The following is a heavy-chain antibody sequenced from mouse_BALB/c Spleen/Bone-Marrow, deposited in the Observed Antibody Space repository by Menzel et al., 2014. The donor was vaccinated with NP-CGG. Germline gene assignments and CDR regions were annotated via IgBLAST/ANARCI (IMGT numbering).Heavy chain of an antibody. CDR1: GFNIKDTY. V-gene: IGHV14-3*02. CDR2: IDPANGNT. Sequence: LQLKQPEAELVTPGPSVQLSCTASGFNIKDTYMHWLKQRPEQALEWIGRIDPANGNTKYDPKFQGKATITADTSTNTAYLQLSSLTSEDTAVYYCASYRYAWYFDVWGAGTTVTVSS. J-gene: IGHJ1*01. CDR3: ASYRYAWYFDV. D-gene: IGHD2-14*01.